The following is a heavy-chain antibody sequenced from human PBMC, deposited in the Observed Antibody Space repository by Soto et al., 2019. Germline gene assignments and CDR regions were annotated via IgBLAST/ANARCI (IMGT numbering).Heavy chain of an antibody. D-gene: IGHD3-10*01. Sequence: ASVKVSCKASGYTFTSYDINWVRRATGEGLEWMGWMNPNSGNTGYAQKFQGRVTMTRNTSISTAYMELSSLRSEDTAVYYCARGGVLLWFGELLYVAKAILDVWGKGTTVTVSS. CDR3: ARGGVLLWFGELLYVAKAILDV. CDR2: MNPNSGNT. V-gene: IGHV1-8*01. J-gene: IGHJ6*04. CDR1: GYTFTSYD.